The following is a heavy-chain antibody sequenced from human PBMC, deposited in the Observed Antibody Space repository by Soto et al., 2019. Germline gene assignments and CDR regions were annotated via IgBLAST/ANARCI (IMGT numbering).Heavy chain of an antibody. Sequence: QVQLVQSGAEVKKPGSSVTVSCKASGGTFSSYTISWVRQAPGQGLEWLGGIIPIFGTVNYAQKFQGRVTITADESTNTAYMELSSVRSEDTAVYYCARGNHRWLQLWYFDLWGRGTLVTVSS. CDR1: GGTFSSYT. CDR3: ARGNHRWLQLWYFDL. V-gene: IGHV1-69*12. J-gene: IGHJ2*01. D-gene: IGHD5-12*01. CDR2: IIPIFGTV.